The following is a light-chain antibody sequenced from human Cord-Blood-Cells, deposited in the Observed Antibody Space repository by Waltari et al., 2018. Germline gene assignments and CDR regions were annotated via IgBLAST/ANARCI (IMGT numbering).Light chain of an antibody. CDR1: QSVLYSSNNKNY. CDR3: QQYYSTPPT. V-gene: IGKV4-1*01. J-gene: IGKJ1*01. CDR2: WAA. Sequence: DIVMTQSPDSLAVSRGERATITGKSSQSVLYSSNNKNYLAWYQQKPGQPPKLLIYWAATRESGVPDRFSGSGSGTDFTLTISSLQAEDVAVYYCQQYYSTPPTFGQGTKVEIK.